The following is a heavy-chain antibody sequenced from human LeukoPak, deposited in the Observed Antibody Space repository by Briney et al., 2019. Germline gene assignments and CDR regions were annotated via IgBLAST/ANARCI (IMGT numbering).Heavy chain of an antibody. CDR3: ATSSVTTGIDFDC. V-gene: IGHV3-33*01. CDR2: IWYDGSNK. Sequence: QPGGSLRLSCAASGFTFSSYGMHWVRQAPGKGLEWVAVIWYDGSNKYYGDSVKGRFTISRDNSKNTLYLQMNILRADDTAVYYCATSSVTTGIDFDCWGQGTLVTVSS. J-gene: IGHJ4*02. CDR1: GFTFSSYG. D-gene: IGHD4-17*01.